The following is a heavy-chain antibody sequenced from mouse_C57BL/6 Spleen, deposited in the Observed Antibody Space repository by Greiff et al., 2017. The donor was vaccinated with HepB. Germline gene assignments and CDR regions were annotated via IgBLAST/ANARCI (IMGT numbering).Heavy chain of an antibody. CDR2: ISYDGSN. CDR1: GYSITSGYY. Sequence: VQLQQSGPGLVKPSQSLSLTCSVTGYSITSGYYWNWIRQFPGNKLEWMGYISYDGSNNYNPSLKNRISITRDTSKNQFFLKLNSVTTEDTATYYCAREEGFYWYFDVWGTGTTVTVSS. J-gene: IGHJ1*03. V-gene: IGHV3-6*01. CDR3: AREEGFYWYFDV.